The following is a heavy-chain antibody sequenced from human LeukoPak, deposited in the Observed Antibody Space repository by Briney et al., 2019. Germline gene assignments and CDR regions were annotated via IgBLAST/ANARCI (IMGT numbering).Heavy chain of an antibody. D-gene: IGHD2-2*01. CDR1: GGSISSGSYY. J-gene: IGHJ5*02. V-gene: IGHV4-61*02. CDR3: AREYCSSTSCFPEMDWFDP. CDR2: IYTSGST. Sequence: PSQTLSLTCTVSGGSISSGSYYWSWIWQPAGKGLEWIGRIYTSGSTNYNPSLKSRVTISVDTSKNQFSLKLSSVTAADTAVYYCAREYCSSTSCFPEMDWFDPWGQGTLVTVSS.